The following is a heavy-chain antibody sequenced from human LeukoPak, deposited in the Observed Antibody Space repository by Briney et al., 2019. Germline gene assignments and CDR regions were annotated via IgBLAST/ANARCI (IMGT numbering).Heavy chain of an antibody. Sequence: GGSLRLSCATSGFTFTCCGMHWVRQASGKGLEWGAAISSSDGNSKYYADSVKGRFTISRDNSKNTVYLQMNSLRADDTAVYYCAKWSGNRPLYYFDYWGQGTLVTVSS. J-gene: IGHJ4*02. CDR2: ISSSDGNSK. V-gene: IGHV3-30*18. CDR3: AKWSGNRPLYYFDY. D-gene: IGHD3-3*01. CDR1: GFTFTCCG.